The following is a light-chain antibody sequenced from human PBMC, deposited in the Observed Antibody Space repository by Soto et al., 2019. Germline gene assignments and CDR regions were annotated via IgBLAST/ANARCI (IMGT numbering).Light chain of an antibody. CDR1: SSNIGNNY. J-gene: IGLJ3*02. CDR3: GSWDSSLSGGV. Sequence: QSVLTQPPSVSAAPGQKVTISCSGSSSNIGNNYVSWYQQFPGTAPKLLIYDNSERPSGIPDRFSGSKSGTSATLGITGLQTGDEADYYCGSWDSSLSGGVFGGGTKLTVL. CDR2: DNS. V-gene: IGLV1-51*01.